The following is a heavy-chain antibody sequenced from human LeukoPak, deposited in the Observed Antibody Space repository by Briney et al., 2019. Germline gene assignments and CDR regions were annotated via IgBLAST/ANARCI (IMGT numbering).Heavy chain of an antibody. V-gene: IGHV6-1*01. D-gene: IGHD4-17*01. Sequence: SQTLSLTCAISGDSVSSNSAAWDWIRQSPSRGLEWLGRTYYRSKWFYDYAVSVKSRITINPDTSKNQFSLLLNSVTPEDTAVYYCARLTTVSADYYYYYMDVWGKGTTVTISS. CDR2: TYYRSKWFY. J-gene: IGHJ6*03. CDR3: ARLTTVSADYYYYYMDV. CDR1: GDSVSSNSAA.